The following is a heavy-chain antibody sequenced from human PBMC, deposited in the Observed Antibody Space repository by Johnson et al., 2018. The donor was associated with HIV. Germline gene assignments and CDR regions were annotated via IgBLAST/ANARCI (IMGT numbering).Heavy chain of an antibody. CDR3: ARGISQPYYNFWSGYHYPDAFDI. D-gene: IGHD3-3*01. J-gene: IGHJ3*02. Sequence: VQLVESGGGLVQPGGSLRLSCAASGFTFSSYWMHWVRQAPGKGLVWVSRISGSGGSKYYADSAKGRFTISRDNSKNTLYLQMNSLRAEDTAVHYCARGISQPYYNFWSGYHYPDAFDIWGKGTMVTVSS. V-gene: IGHV3-23*04. CDR2: ISGSGGSK. CDR1: GFTFSSYW.